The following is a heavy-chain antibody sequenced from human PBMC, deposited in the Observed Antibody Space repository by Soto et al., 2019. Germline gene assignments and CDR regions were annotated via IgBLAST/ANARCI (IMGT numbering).Heavy chain of an antibody. D-gene: IGHD2-21*01. J-gene: IGHJ5*02. Sequence: SETLSLTCSVSGAALNSGNYYWSWIRQVPGKGLEWIGHIYVTGAVDYNPSLRDRITISQDTSEGQFSLNLRLVTAADTAVYYCARLRIATNNYKWFGPWGQGTLVTVSS. V-gene: IGHV4-31*03. CDR3: ARLRIATNNYKWFGP. CDR1: GAALNSGNYY. CDR2: IYVTGAV.